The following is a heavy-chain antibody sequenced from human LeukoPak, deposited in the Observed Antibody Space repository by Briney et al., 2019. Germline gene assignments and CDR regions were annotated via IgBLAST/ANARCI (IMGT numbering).Heavy chain of an antibody. J-gene: IGHJ4*02. CDR2: INHTGST. CDR3: ARLYTNHYYDSSGYYGEDFDY. D-gene: IGHD3-22*01. V-gene: IGHV4-34*01. Sequence: SETLSLTCAVYGGSFSNYYWNWIRQPPGKGLEWIGEINHTGSTNYNPSLKSRVTISVDTSKNQFSLKLSSVTAADTAVYYCARLYTNHYYDSSGYYGEDFDYWGQGTLVTVSS. CDR1: GGSFSNYY.